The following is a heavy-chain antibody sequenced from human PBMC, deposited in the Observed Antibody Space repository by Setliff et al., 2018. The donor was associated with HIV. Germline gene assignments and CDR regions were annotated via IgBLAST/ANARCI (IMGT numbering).Heavy chain of an antibody. J-gene: IGHJ4*02. Sequence: GASVKVSCKASGYSFTSYYMHWVRQAPGQGLEWMGIINPSGGSTSYAQKFQGRVTMTRDTSTSTAYMELSSLRSEDTAVYYCARDYYYYGSGSFGLDYWGQGTPVTVSS. V-gene: IGHV1-46*01. D-gene: IGHD3-10*01. CDR3: ARDYYYYGSGSFGLDY. CDR2: INPSGGST. CDR1: GYSFTSYY.